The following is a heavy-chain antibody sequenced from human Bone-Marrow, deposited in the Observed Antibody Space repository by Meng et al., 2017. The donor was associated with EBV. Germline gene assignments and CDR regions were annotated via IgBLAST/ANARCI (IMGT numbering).Heavy chain of an antibody. CDR1: GGTFSSDA. J-gene: IGHJ4*02. Sequence: QVEWGHAGPGGKKAGALGKVSGKTSGGTFSSDAIRWVRQAPGQGLVWLGGLLPMSGAPYYAQNFQGRVTITADESTSTHYMELSNLRSEDTAMYYCESETGRGFTPDYWGQGTLVTVSS. D-gene: IGHD3-10*01. CDR2: LLPMSGAP. V-gene: IGHV1-69*01. CDR3: ESETGRGFTPDY.